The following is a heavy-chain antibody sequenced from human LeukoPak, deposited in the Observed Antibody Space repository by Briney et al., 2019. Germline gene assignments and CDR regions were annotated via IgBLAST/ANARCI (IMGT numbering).Heavy chain of an antibody. Sequence: GGSLRLSCAASGFNFNNYGMHWVRQAPGKGLEWVAFIRYDGNNKYYADSVKGRFTVSRDNSKNTMYLQMNSLRAEDTAVYYCAKDDAWLQFGEWSQGTLVTVSS. V-gene: IGHV3-30*02. D-gene: IGHD3-10*01. CDR1: GFNFNNYG. J-gene: IGHJ4*02. CDR3: AKDDAWLQFGE. CDR2: IRYDGNNK.